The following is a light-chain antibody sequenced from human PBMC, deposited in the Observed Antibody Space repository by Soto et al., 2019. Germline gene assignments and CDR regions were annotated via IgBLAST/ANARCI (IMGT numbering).Light chain of an antibody. CDR3: SSFTSTNTVL. J-gene: IGLJ2*01. V-gene: IGLV2-14*01. Sequence: QSVLTQPASVSGSPGQSITISCTGTSSDVGDYNYVSWYQQHPGKAPKLMIYNVSNRPSGVSNRFSGSKSGNTASLTISGLQAEDEGHYYCSSFTSTNTVLFGGGTKLTVL. CDR2: NVS. CDR1: SSDVGDYNY.